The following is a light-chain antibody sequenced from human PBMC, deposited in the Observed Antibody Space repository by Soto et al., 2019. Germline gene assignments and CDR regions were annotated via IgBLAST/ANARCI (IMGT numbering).Light chain of an antibody. V-gene: IGKV3-11*01. CDR2: DAS. Sequence: EIVLTQSPATLSLSPGERATLSCRASQSVRSYLAWYQQKAGQAPRLLIYDASNRATGIPARFSGSGSGTDFTLTISSLEPEDFAVYYCQQRSNWPLLTFGGGTKVEIK. CDR1: QSVRSY. CDR3: QQRSNWPLLT. J-gene: IGKJ4*01.